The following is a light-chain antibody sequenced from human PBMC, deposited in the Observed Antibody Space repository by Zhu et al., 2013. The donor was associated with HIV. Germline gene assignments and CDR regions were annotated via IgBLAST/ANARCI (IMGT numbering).Light chain of an antibody. J-gene: IGKJ1*01. CDR3: QQYNSQSRT. Sequence: AIRMTQSPSSLSASTGDRVTITCRASQGISTYLAWYQQKPGKAPKLLIYAASTLQSGVPSRFSGSGSGTDFTLTISCLQSEDFATYYCQQYNSQSRTFGQGTKVEI. V-gene: IGKV1-8*01. CDR1: QGISTY. CDR2: AAS.